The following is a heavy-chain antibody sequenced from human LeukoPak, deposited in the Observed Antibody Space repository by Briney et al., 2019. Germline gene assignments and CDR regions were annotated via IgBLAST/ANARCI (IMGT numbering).Heavy chain of an antibody. D-gene: IGHD6-19*01. CDR3: ARRIAVARAFDI. V-gene: IGHV3-48*03. Sequence: GGSLRLSCAASGFTFSSYEMNWVRQAPGKGLEWVSYISSSGSTIYYADSVKGRFTISRDNAKNSLYLQMNSLRAEDTAVYYCARRIAVARAFDIWGQGTMVTVSS. CDR1: GFTFSSYE. J-gene: IGHJ3*02. CDR2: ISSSGSTI.